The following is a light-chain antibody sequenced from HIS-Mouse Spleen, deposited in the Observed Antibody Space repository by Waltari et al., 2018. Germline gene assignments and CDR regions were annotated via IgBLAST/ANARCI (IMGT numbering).Light chain of an antibody. CDR1: SSDVGSYNL. J-gene: IGLJ1*01. Sequence: QSALTQPASVSGSPGQSITISCTGTSSDVGSYNLVSWYQQHPGKAPKLMLYEGSKRPSGVSNRFSGSKSGNTASLTISGLQAEDEADYYCCSYAGSKVFGTGTKVTVL. CDR2: EGS. CDR3: CSYAGSKV. V-gene: IGLV2-23*01.